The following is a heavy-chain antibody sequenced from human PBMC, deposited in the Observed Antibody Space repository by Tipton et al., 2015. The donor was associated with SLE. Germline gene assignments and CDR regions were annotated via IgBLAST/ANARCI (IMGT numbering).Heavy chain of an antibody. J-gene: IGHJ3*02. CDR1: GGSISSSSYY. V-gene: IGHV4-39*01. CDR2: IYYSGST. CDR3: ARQGRVAAAAFDI. D-gene: IGHD6-13*01. Sequence: TLSLTCTVSGGSISSSSYYWGWIRQPPGKGLEWIGSIYYSGSTNYNPSLKSRVTISVDTSKNQFSLKLSSVTAADTAVYYCARQGRVAAAAFDIWGQGTMVTVSS.